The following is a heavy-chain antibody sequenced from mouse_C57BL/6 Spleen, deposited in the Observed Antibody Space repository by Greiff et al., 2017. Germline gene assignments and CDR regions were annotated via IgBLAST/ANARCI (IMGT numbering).Heavy chain of an antibody. CDR2: ISDGGSYT. CDR1: GFTFSSYA. CDR3: ARDRSGYYQYYFDY. D-gene: IGHD2-3*01. Sequence: EVMLVESGGGLVKPGGSLKLSCAASGFTFSSYAMSWVRQTPEKRLEWVATISDGGSYTYYPDNVKGRFTISRDNAKNNLYLQMSHLKSEDTAMYYCARDRSGYYQYYFDYWGQGTTLTVSS. V-gene: IGHV5-4*01. J-gene: IGHJ2*01.